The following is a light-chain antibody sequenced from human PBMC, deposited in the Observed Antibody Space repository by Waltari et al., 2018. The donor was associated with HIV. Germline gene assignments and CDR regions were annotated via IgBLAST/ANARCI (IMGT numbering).Light chain of an antibody. V-gene: IGLV1-40*01. CDR3: QSYDSSLSAYVV. CDR2: ANI. Sequence: QSVLTQPPSVSGAPGQRVTISCTGTSSNIGAGYDVHWYQQLPGTAPKLLIYANIHRPSGVPDRFSVSKSATSASLAITGLQAEDEAEYFCQSYDSSLSAYVVFGGGTKLTVL. J-gene: IGLJ2*01. CDR1: SSNIGAGYD.